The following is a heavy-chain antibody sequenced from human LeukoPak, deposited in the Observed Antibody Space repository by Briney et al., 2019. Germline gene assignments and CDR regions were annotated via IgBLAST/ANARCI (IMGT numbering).Heavy chain of an antibody. Sequence: SETLSLTCTVSGGSISSYYWSWIRQPPGKGLEWIGYIHYSGSSYYNPSLRSRVTISVDTSKNHFSLKLSSVTAADTAVYYCARNRDGYNSFDYWGQGTLVTVSS. J-gene: IGHJ4*02. V-gene: IGHV4-59*12. CDR1: GGSISSYY. D-gene: IGHD5-24*01. CDR3: ARNRDGYNSFDY. CDR2: IHYSGSS.